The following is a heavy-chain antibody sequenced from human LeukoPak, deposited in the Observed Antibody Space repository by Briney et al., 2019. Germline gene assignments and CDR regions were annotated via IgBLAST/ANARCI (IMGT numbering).Heavy chain of an antibody. V-gene: IGHV3-48*01. CDR1: GFTFSSYS. D-gene: IGHD1-14*01. CDR2: ISSSSSTI. J-gene: IGHJ4*02. Sequence: GGSLRLSCAASGFTFSSYSMNWVRQAPGKGLEWVSYISSSSSTIYYADSVKGRFTISRDNAKNSLYLQMNSLRAEDTAVYYCARDGEPPWIAGFDYWGQGTLVTVSS. CDR3: ARDGEPPWIAGFDY.